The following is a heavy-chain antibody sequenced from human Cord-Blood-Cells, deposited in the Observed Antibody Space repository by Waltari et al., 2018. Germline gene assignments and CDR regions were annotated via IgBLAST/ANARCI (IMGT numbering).Heavy chain of an antibody. Sequence: EVQLVESGGGLVQPGGSLRISWAASGFTFSSYSMNWVRQAPRKGLDWVSYISSSSSTIYYADSVKGRFTISRDNAKNSLYLQMNSLRDEDTAVYYCARDLGYGPPPDYWGQGTLVTVSS. CDR3: ARDLGYGPPPDY. CDR1: GFTFSSYS. J-gene: IGHJ4*02. D-gene: IGHD5-12*01. V-gene: IGHV3-48*02. CDR2: ISSSSSTI.